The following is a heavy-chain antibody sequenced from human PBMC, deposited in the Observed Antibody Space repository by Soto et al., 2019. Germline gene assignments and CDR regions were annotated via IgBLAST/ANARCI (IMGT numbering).Heavy chain of an antibody. D-gene: IGHD3-3*02. Sequence: QVQLVQSGAEVKKPGSSVKVSCKASGGTFRTSAISWVRQAPGQGLEWVGGIMPVFRRPKYAQNFQGRVTISADESTSTAYMELSSLRSDDTAVYYCARDKDRPQLGGNYYYILDVWAQGTAVTVSS. CDR3: ARDKDRPQLGGNYYYILDV. V-gene: IGHV1-69*12. J-gene: IGHJ6*02. CDR1: GGTFRTSA. CDR2: IMPVFRRP.